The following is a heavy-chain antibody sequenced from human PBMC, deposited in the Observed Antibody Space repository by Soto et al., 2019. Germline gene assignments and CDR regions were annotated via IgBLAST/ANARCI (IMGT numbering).Heavy chain of an antibody. CDR3: ARGLRYDILTYNNWFDP. Sequence: GASVKVSCKAPGYTFTSYYMHWVRQAPGQGLEWMGIINPSGGSTSYAQKFQGRVTMTRDTSTSTVYMELSSLRSEDTAVYYCARGLRYDILTYNNWFDPWGQGTLVTVSS. CDR1: GYTFTSYY. D-gene: IGHD3-9*01. J-gene: IGHJ5*02. CDR2: INPSGGST. V-gene: IGHV1-46*03.